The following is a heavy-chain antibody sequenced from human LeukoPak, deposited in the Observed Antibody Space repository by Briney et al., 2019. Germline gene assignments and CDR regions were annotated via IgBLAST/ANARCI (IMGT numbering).Heavy chain of an antibody. CDR3: ARDSDSYGPDFDY. J-gene: IGHJ4*02. D-gene: IGHD5-18*01. CDR1: GGSISGSY. Sequence: SGTLSLTCIVPGGSISGSYWSWIRQPAGKGLEWIGRIYTSASTNYIPSLKSRVGMSVDTSKNQFSLKLSSVNAEDTAIYYCARDSDSYGPDFDYWGQGTLVTVSS. V-gene: IGHV4-4*07. CDR2: IYTSAST.